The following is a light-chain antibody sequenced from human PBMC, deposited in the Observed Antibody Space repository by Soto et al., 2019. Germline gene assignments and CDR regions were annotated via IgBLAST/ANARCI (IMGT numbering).Light chain of an antibody. CDR3: QQYGSSPPWT. Sequence: EIVLTQSPGTLSLSPGERATLSCRASQSVSSSYLAWYQQKPGQAPRLLIYGASSRATGIPDRFSGSGSGTDFTLTISSLEPEDFAVYYCQQYGSSPPWTFGHGTTVEIK. CDR1: QSVSSSY. J-gene: IGKJ1*01. CDR2: GAS. V-gene: IGKV3-20*01.